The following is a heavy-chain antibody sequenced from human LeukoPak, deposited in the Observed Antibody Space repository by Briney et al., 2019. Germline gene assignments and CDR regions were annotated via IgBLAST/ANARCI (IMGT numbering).Heavy chain of an antibody. V-gene: IGHV1-2*02. CDR1: GYTFTGYY. D-gene: IGHD2-2*01. J-gene: IGHJ5*02. CDR3: AGGGVVPAARNWFDP. CDR2: INPNSGGT. Sequence: ASVKVSCKASGYTFTGYYMHWVRQAPGQGLEWMGWINPNSGGTNYAQKFQGRVTMTRDTSISTAYMELSSLRSEDTAVYYCAGGGVVPAARNWFDPWGQGTLVTVSS.